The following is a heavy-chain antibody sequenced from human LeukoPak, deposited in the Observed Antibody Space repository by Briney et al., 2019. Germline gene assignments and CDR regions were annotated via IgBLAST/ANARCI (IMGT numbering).Heavy chain of an antibody. Sequence: SQTLSLTCTVSGGSISSGDYYWSWIRQPPGKGLEWIGYIYYSGSTYYNPSLKSRVTISVDTSKNQFSLKLSSVTAADTAVYYCARGDVLRYFLRGYFDYWGQGTLVTVSS. CDR1: GGSISSGDYY. V-gene: IGHV4-30-4*01. CDR3: ARGDVLRYFLRGYFDY. D-gene: IGHD3-9*01. CDR2: IYYSGST. J-gene: IGHJ4*02.